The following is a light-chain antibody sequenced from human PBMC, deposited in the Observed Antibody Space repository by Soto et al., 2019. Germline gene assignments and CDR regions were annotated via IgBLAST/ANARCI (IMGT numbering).Light chain of an antibody. V-gene: IGKV3-15*01. CDR2: RAS. J-gene: IGKJ1*01. CDR3: QHSNNWPWT. Sequence: IVMTQSPATLSVSPGERATLSCRPSRPSYSNVAWYQRRPGQAPRLLIYRASARATGIPARFSGSGSGTEFTLTISTLQSEDFGIYYCQHSNNWPWTFGQGTKVDIK. CDR1: RPSYSN.